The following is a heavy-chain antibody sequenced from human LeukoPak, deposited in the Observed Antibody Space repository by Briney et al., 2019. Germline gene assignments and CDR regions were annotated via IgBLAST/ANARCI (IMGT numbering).Heavy chain of an antibody. CDR3: AKDVPTAYFDY. CDR1: GFTFDDYA. J-gene: IGHJ4*02. CDR2: ISNSGSSI. V-gene: IGHV3-11*01. D-gene: IGHD2-2*01. Sequence: PGRSLRLSCAASGFTFDDYAMHWVRQAPGKGLEWVSYISNSGSSIFYADSVKGRFTISRDNAKNSLYLQMNSLRAEDTAVYYCAKDVPTAYFDYWGQGTLVTVSS.